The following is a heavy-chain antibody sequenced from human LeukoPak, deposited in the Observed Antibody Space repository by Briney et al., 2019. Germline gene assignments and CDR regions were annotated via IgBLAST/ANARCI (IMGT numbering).Heavy chain of an antibody. J-gene: IGHJ6*02. Sequence: PGGSLRLSCAASGFTVSSNYMSWVRQAPGKGLEWVSVIHSGGSTYYADSVKGRFTISRDNSKNTLYLQMNSLRAEDTAVYYCARLLTTNGMDVWGQGTTVTVSS. D-gene: IGHD4-17*01. CDR1: GFTVSSNY. CDR2: IHSGGST. CDR3: ARLLTTNGMDV. V-gene: IGHV3-53*01.